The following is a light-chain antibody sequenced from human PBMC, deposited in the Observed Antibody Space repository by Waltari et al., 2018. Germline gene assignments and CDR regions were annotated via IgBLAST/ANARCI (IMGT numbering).Light chain of an antibody. CDR1: QTINTY. J-gene: IGKJ2*03. Sequence: DILVTKSPSSLSASVGDRVTITCRASQTINTYINWFQQKPGKAPKLLIYGASTLQSGVPSRFSGSGLGTVFTLTINNLQPEDVATYHCQQSYSSPRSFGQGTKLEI. CDR3: QQSYSSPRS. V-gene: IGKV1-39*01. CDR2: GAS.